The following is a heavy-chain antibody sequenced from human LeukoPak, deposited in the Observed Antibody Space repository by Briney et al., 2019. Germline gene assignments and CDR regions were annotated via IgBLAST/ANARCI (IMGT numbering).Heavy chain of an antibody. CDR3: ARGTGYAVFDI. D-gene: IGHD5-12*01. CDR1: GFTFSSYW. V-gene: IGHV3-74*01. J-gene: IGHJ3*02. CDR2: INSDGSNT. Sequence: GGSLRLSCAASGFTFSSYWVHWVRQAPGKGLVWVSRINSDGSNTNYADSVKGRFTTSRDNAENTLYLQMNSLRAEDTAVYYCARGTGYAVFDIWGQGTMVTVSS.